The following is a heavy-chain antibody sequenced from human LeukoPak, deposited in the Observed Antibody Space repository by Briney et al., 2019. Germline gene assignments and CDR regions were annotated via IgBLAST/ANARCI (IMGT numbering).Heavy chain of an antibody. D-gene: IGHD3-22*01. J-gene: IGHJ4*02. V-gene: IGHV1-2*02. CDR3: ARVKTMIIVVSLFDY. CDR1: GCTFTGYY. Sequence: ASVKVSCKASGCTFTGYYMHWVRQAPGQGLEWMGWINPNSGGTNYAQQFQGRLTMTRDTSISTAYMELSRLRSDDTAVYYCARVKTMIIVVSLFDYWGQGTLVTVSS. CDR2: INPNSGGT.